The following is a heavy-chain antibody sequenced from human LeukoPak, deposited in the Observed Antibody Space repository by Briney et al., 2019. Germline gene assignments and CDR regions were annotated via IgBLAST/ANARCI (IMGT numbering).Heavy chain of an antibody. Sequence: PSETLSLTCAVYGGSFSGYYWSWIRQPPGKGLEWIGEINHSGSTNYNPSLKSRVTISVDTSKNQFSLKLSSVTAADTAVYYCARAGDSSSSVNYYYYMDVWGKGTTVTVSS. CDR3: ARAGDSSSSVNYYYYMDV. D-gene: IGHD6-6*01. V-gene: IGHV4-34*01. J-gene: IGHJ6*03. CDR1: GGSFSGYY. CDR2: INHSGST.